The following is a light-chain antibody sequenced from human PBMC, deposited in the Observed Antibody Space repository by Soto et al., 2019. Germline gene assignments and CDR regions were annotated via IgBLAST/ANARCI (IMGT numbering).Light chain of an antibody. J-gene: IGKJ2*01. CDR1: ESVSSSY. V-gene: IGKV3-20*01. CDR2: GAS. CDR3: QPLGPSPSYT. Sequence: EIVLTQSPGTLSLSPGERATLSCRASESVSSSYLAWYQQKPGQAPRLLIYGASSRATGIPDRFSGSGSGTDFTLTISRLEPEDFALYYCQPLGPSPSYTFGQGTKLEIK.